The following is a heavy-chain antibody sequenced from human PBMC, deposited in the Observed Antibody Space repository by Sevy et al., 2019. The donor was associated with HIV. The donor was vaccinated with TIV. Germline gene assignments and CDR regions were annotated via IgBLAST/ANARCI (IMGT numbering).Heavy chain of an antibody. CDR3: AKGGTREVGATVTPFDY. CDR2: INWNSGNI. CDR1: GFTFDDYA. D-gene: IGHD4-4*01. J-gene: IGHJ4*02. Sequence: GGSLTLSCEASGFTFDDYAMHWVRQAPGKGLEWVSGINWNSGNIGYEDSVRGRFTISRDNAKKSLFLQMNSLRGEDTAFYYCAKGGTREVGATVTPFDYWGQGTLVTVSS. V-gene: IGHV3-9*01.